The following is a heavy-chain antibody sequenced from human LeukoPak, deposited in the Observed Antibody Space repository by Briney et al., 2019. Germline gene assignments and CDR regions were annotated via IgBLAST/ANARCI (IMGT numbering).Heavy chain of an antibody. V-gene: IGHV4-4*07. D-gene: IGHD2-15*01. CDR3: ARAAGASGGQYFDY. CDR1: GGSISGYY. CDR2: IYTDGDT. J-gene: IGHJ4*02. Sequence: SETLSLTCTVSGGSISGYYWSWFRQPAGQGLEWIGRIYTDGDTRYNPSLRSRVTMSFDTSKHQLSLKVRPVTAADTATYYCARAAGASGGQYFDYWGQGTLVTVSS.